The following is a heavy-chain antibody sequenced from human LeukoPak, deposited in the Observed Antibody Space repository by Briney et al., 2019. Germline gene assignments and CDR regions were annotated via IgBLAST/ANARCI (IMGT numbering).Heavy chain of an antibody. CDR3: ARATEPGIAAAGLFAY. CDR2: IKQDGREK. CDR1: VFTLSSHW. Sequence: PGGGLRLSRASSVFTLSSHWMRCVRQPPGRGREWEANIKQDGREKYNVDSVKGRFTISRDNAKNSLYLQMNSLRAEDTAVYYCARATEPGIAAAGLFAYCGQGTLVTVSS. J-gene: IGHJ4*02. V-gene: IGHV3-7*03. D-gene: IGHD6-13*01.